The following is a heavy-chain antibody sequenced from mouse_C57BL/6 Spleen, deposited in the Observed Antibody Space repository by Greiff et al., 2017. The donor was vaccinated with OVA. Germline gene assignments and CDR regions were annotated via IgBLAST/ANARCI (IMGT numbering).Heavy chain of an antibody. CDR2: IHPNSGST. CDR1: GYTFTSYW. J-gene: IGHJ2*01. CDR3: ARYRVVATRYFDY. Sequence: QVQLQQPGAELVKPGASVKLSCKASGYTFTSYWLHWVKQRPGQGLEWIGMIHPNSGSTNYNEKFKSKATLTVDKSSSTAYMQLSSLTSEDATVYYCARYRVVATRYFDYWGQGTTLTVSS. V-gene: IGHV1-64*01. D-gene: IGHD1-1*01.